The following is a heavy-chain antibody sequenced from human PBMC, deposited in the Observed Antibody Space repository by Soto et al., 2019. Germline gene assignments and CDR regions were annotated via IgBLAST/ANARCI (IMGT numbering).Heavy chain of an antibody. CDR2: ISGSGIST. D-gene: IGHD6-13*01. CDR3: ARVAAQPAAGKSYYYYYGMDV. CDR1: GFTFRSYA. J-gene: IGHJ6*02. V-gene: IGHV3-23*01. Sequence: PGGSLRLSCAASGFTFRSYAMSWVRQAPGKGLEWVSGISGSGISTHYADSVKGRFTVSRDNSKNTLYLQMNSLRAEDTAVYYCARVAAQPAAGKSYYYYYGMDVWGQGTTVTVSS.